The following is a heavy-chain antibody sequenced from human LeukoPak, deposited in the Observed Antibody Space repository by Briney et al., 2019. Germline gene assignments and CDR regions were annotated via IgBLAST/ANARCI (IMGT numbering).Heavy chain of an antibody. J-gene: IGHJ4*02. Sequence: SETLSLTCTVSGGSISIYSWSWIRQPPGKGLEWIGYIYTSGSTNYNPSLQSRVTISVDTSRSQFSLKLTSVTAADTAVYYCARQAYCGADCYSVDFWGQGTLVTVSS. CDR3: ARQAYCGADCYSVDF. D-gene: IGHD2-21*02. CDR1: GGSISIYS. V-gene: IGHV4-4*09. CDR2: IYTSGST.